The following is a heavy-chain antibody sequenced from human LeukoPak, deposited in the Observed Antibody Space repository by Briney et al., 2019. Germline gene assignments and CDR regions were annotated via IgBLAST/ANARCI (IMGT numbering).Heavy chain of an antibody. CDR3: ARSPRVVVPNFDY. Sequence: SETLSLTCTVSGGSISSGGYYWSWIRQHPGKGLEWIGYIYYSGSTYYNPSLKSRVTISVDTSKNQFSLKLSSVTAADTAVYYCARSPRVVVPNFDYWGQGTLVTVSS. CDR2: IYYSGST. V-gene: IGHV4-31*03. CDR1: GGSISSGGYY. J-gene: IGHJ4*02. D-gene: IGHD2-2*01.